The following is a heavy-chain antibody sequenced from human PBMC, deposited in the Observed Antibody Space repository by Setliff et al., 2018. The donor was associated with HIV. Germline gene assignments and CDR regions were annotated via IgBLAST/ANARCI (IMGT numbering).Heavy chain of an antibody. CDR1: GFSLSTSGMC. CDR2: IDWDDDK. D-gene: IGHD2-21*02. CDR3: ARMRGGDCYSGFDY. Sequence: SGPTLVNPTPSLTLTCTFSGFSLSTSGMCVSWIRQPPGKALEWLARIDWDDDKYYSTSLKTRLTISKDTSKNQVVLTMTNMDPVDTASYYCARMRGGDCYSGFDYWGQGTLVTVSS. V-gene: IGHV2-70*11. J-gene: IGHJ4*02.